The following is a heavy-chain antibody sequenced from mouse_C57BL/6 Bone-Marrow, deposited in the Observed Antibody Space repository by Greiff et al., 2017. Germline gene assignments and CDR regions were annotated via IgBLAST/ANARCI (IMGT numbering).Heavy chain of an antibody. CDR3: AREIDYYYGSRGY. CDR2: IYPRSGNT. D-gene: IGHD1-1*01. CDR1: GYTFTSYG. V-gene: IGHV1-81*01. J-gene: IGHJ2*01. Sequence: VQRVESGAELARPGASVKLSCKASGYTFTSYGISWVKQRTGQGLEWIGEIYPRSGNTYYNEKFKGKATLTADKSSSTAYMELRSLTSEDSAVYFCAREIDYYYGSRGYWGQGTTLTVSS.